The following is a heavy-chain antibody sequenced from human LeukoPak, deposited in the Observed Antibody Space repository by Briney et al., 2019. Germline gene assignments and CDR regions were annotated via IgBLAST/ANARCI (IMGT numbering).Heavy chain of an antibody. CDR2: IYYSGST. Sequence: PSETLSLTCTVSGGSISSGGYYWSWIRQHPGKGLEWIGYIYYSGSTYYNPSLKSRVTISVDTSKNQFSLELSSVTAADTAVYYCAREVVTPRARGRYFDYWGQGTLVTVSS. J-gene: IGHJ4*02. D-gene: IGHD4-23*01. CDR3: AREVVTPRARGRYFDY. V-gene: IGHV4-31*03. CDR1: GGSISSGGYY.